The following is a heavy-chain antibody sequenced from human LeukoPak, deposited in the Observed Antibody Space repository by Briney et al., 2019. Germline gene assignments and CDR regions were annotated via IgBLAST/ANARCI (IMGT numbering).Heavy chain of an antibody. CDR2: IYPGDSDT. CDR3: AISTWGDDAFDI. Sequence: GESLKISCKDSGYTFTSYRIGWVRQMPGKGLEWMGTIYPGDSDTRYSPSFQGQVTISADKSISTAYLQWSSLKASDTAMYYCAISTWGDDAFDIWGQGTRVTVSS. CDR1: GYTFTSYR. D-gene: IGHD7-27*01. V-gene: IGHV5-51*01. J-gene: IGHJ3*02.